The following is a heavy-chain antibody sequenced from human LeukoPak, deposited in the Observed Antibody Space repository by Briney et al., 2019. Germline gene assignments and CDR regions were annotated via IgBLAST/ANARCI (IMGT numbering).Heavy chain of an antibody. V-gene: IGHV3-33*01. J-gene: IGHJ4*02. CDR3: ARDGARESSSWYEGGYYFDY. CDR1: GFTFSSYG. CDR2: IWYDGSNK. Sequence: GGSLRLSCAASGFTFSSYGMHWVRQAPGKGLEWVAVIWYDGSNKYYADSVKGRFTISRDNSKNTLYLQMNSLRAEDTAVYYCARDGARESSSWYEGGYYFDYWGQGTLVTVSS. D-gene: IGHD6-13*01.